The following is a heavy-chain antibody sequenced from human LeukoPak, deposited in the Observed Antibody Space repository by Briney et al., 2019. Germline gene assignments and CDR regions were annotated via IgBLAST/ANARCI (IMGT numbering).Heavy chain of an antibody. CDR1: GYTFTSYD. CDR3: ARGGASGSYITSYYYYYYGMDV. CDR2: MNPNSGNT. Sequence: ASVKVSCKASGYTFTSYDINWVRQATGQGLEWMGWMNPNSGNTGYAQKFQGRVTMTRNTSISTAYMELSNLRSEDTAVYYCARGGASGSYITSYYYYYYGMDVWGQGTTVTVSS. J-gene: IGHJ6*02. D-gene: IGHD1-26*01. V-gene: IGHV1-8*01.